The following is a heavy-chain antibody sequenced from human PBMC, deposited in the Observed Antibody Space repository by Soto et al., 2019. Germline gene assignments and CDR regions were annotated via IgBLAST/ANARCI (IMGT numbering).Heavy chain of an antibody. CDR1: GFNFNSYT. D-gene: IGHD2-15*01. CDR3: ARDCSGGSCYPGMDV. V-gene: IGHV3-21*01. Sequence: GGSLRLSCAASGFNFNSYTINWVRKAPGKRLEWLSSISSSGYIFSTDSVRGRFTISRDNAKNSVYLQINSLRAEDTAVYFCARDCSGGSCYPGMDVWGQGTTVTVSS. CDR2: ISSSGYI. J-gene: IGHJ6*02.